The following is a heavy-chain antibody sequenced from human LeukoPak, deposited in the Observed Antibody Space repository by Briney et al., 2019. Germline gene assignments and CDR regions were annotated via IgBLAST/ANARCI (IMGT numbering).Heavy chain of an antibody. Sequence: GGSLRLSCAASGFTFSSYSMNWVRQPPGKGLEWVSYISSSGSTIYDADSVKGRFTITRDNSKNTLYLQTNSLRAEDTAVNYCARGPSGYHNTGGQGTLVTVSS. CDR2: ISSSGSTI. CDR3: ARGPSGYHNT. J-gene: IGHJ4*02. CDR1: GFTFSSYS. V-gene: IGHV3-48*01. D-gene: IGHD5-12*01.